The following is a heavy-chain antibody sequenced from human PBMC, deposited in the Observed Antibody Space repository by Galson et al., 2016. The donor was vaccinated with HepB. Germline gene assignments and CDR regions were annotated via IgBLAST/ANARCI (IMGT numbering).Heavy chain of an antibody. J-gene: IGHJ4*02. D-gene: IGHD5-12*01. CDR1: GGSTTTSDW. CDR3: ARQYRGGPSDY. Sequence: SETLSLTCAVSGGSTTTSDWWSWVRQPPGQGLEWIGQVFRSGRVNYTPSLATRVTISIDTSNNYFSLRLTSVTAADTARYFCARQYRGGPSDYWGQGTLVIVSS. CDR2: VFRSGRV. V-gene: IGHV4/OR15-8*01.